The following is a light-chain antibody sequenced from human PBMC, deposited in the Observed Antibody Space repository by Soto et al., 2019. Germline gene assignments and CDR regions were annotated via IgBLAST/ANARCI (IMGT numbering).Light chain of an antibody. J-gene: IGLJ1*01. CDR2: EVS. CDR1: SSDVGAYNY. Sequence: QSALTQPASVSGSPGQSITISCTGTSSDVGAYNYVSWYQQYPGKAPKLMIYEVSNRPSGVSNRFSGSKSGNTASLTISGLQVEDEADYFCSSYTTSSTYVFGPGTKLPVL. V-gene: IGLV2-14*01. CDR3: SSYTTSSTYV.